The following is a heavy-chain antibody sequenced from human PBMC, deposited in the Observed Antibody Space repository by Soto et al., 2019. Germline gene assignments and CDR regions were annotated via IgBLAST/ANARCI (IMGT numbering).Heavy chain of an antibody. CDR1: GFTFSSYG. Sequence: QVQLVESGGGVVQPGRSLRLSCAASGFTFSSYGMHWVRQAPGKGLEWVAVISDDGSNKYYADSVKGRFTISRDNSKNTLYRQMNRLRAEDTAVYYCAKDVDSAMVWWRALPDYWGQGTLVTVSS. CDR3: AKDVDSAMVWWRALPDY. CDR2: ISDDGSNK. J-gene: IGHJ4*02. D-gene: IGHD5-18*01. V-gene: IGHV3-30*18.